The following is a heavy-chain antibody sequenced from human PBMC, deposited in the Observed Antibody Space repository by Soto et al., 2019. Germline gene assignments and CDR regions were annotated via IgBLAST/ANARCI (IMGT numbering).Heavy chain of an antibody. V-gene: IGHV3-30-3*01. Sequence: GGSLRLSCAASGFTFSSYAMHWVRQAPGKGLEWVAVISYDGSNKYYADSVKGRFTISRDNSKNTLYLQMYSLRAEDTAVYYCARDFPYDFWSGFNDLYGMDVWGQGTTVTVSS. CDR2: ISYDGSNK. CDR3: ARDFPYDFWSGFNDLYGMDV. CDR1: GFTFSSYA. J-gene: IGHJ6*02. D-gene: IGHD3-3*01.